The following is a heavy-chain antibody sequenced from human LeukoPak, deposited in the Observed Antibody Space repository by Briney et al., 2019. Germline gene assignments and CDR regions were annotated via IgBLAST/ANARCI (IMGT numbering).Heavy chain of an antibody. D-gene: IGHD4-23*01. V-gene: IGHV3-48*01. CDR1: GFTFSSYS. CDR2: ISSSSSTI. J-gene: IGHJ4*02. Sequence: GGSLRLSCAASGFTFSSYSMNWVRQAPGKGLEWVSYISSSSSTIYYADSVKGRFTISRDNAKNSLYLQMNSLRAEDTAVHYCARCRGGLFDYWGQGTLVTVSS. CDR3: ARCRGGLFDY.